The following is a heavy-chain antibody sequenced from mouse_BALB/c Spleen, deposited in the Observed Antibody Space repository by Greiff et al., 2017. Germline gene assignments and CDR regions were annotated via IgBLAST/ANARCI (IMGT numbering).Heavy chain of an antibody. CDR1: GYSFTSYY. Sequence: VQLQQSGPELMKPGASVKISCKASGYSFTSYYMHWVKQSHGKSLEWIGYIDPFNGGTSYNQKFKGKATLTVDKSSSTAYMHLSSLTSEDSAVYYCAIYGNLWYFDVWGEGTTVTVSS. D-gene: IGHD2-1*01. CDR3: AIYGNLWYFDV. CDR2: IDPFNGGT. V-gene: IGHV1S135*01. J-gene: IGHJ1*01.